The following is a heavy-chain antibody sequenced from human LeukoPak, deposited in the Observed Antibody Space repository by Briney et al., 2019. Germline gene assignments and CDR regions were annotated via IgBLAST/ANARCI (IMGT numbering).Heavy chain of an antibody. CDR1: GFTFGDYA. CDR3: TRGLAPTPSYYYYCMDV. Sequence: GGSLRLSCTASGFTFGDYAMSWVRQAPGKGLEWVGFIRSKAYGGTTEYAASVKGRFTISRDDSKSIAYLQMNSLKTEDTAVYYCTRGLAPTPSYYYYCMDVWGQGTTVTVSS. CDR2: IRSKAYGGTT. V-gene: IGHV3-49*04. J-gene: IGHJ6*02.